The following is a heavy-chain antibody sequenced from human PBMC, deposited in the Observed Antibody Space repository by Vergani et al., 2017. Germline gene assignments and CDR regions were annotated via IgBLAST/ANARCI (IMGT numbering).Heavy chain of an antibody. CDR3: VKDAGIYDNFFDA. V-gene: IGHV3-23*01. D-gene: IGHD1-26*01. Sequence: EVQLLESGGSLKQPGGSVRLSCAASGFTFSTYAMHWVRQAPGKGLEWVSALTGGGGSTYYADSFKGRFIISRDNSRDTLYLQMNSLRPEDTATYYCVKDAGIYDNFFDAWCQGTLVTVSS. CDR1: GFTFSTYA. CDR2: LTGGGGST. J-gene: IGHJ5*02.